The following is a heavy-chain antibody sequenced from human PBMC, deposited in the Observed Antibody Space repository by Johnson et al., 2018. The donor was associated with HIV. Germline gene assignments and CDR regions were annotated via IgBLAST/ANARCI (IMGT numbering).Heavy chain of an antibody. CDR3: AKDYEWFGEFVDAFDI. CDR1: GFTFSSYA. CDR2: ISYDGSNK. D-gene: IGHD3-10*01. V-gene: IGHV3-30-3*01. J-gene: IGHJ3*02. Sequence: QVQLVESGGGLVQPGGSLRLSCAASGFTFSSYAMHWVRQAPGKGLEWVAVISYDGSNKYYADSVKGRFTISRDNSKNTLYLQMNSLRAEDTAVYYCAKDYEWFGEFVDAFDIWGQGTMVTVSS.